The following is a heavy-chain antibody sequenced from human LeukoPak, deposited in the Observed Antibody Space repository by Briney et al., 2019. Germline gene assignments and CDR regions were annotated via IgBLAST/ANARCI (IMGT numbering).Heavy chain of an antibody. J-gene: IGHJ3*02. Sequence: SQTLSLTCTVSGGSISSGDYYWGWIRQPPGKGLEWIGYIYYSGSTYYNPSLKSRVTISVDTSKNQFSLKLSSVTAADTAVYYCARVLRPTTFAFDIWGQGTMVTVSS. V-gene: IGHV4-30-4*01. D-gene: IGHD2-8*01. CDR2: IYYSGST. CDR1: GGSISSGDYY. CDR3: ARVLRPTTFAFDI.